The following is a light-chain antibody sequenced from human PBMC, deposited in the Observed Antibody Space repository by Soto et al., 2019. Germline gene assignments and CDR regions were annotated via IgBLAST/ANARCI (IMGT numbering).Light chain of an antibody. J-gene: IGKJ4*01. Sequence: EIVLTQYTATLSLSPGERATLSCRASQSVSSYLAWYQQKPGQAPRLLIYDASNRATGIPARFSGSGSGTDFTLTISSLEPEDFAVYYCQQRSNWPPEGLTFGGGTKVDIK. CDR3: QQRSNWPPEGLT. V-gene: IGKV3-11*01. CDR1: QSVSSY. CDR2: DAS.